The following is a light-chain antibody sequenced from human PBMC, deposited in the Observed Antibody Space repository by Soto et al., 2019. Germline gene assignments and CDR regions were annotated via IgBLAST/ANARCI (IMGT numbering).Light chain of an antibody. V-gene: IGKV3-20*01. CDR2: AAS. Sequence: EILLTQSPGTLSLSPGEGATLSCRASQSVSSSYLAWYQRKPGQAPRLLIYAASSRATGIPDRFSGSGSGTDFTLTISRLEPEDFAVYYCHQYGSSPLTFGGGTKVDIK. J-gene: IGKJ4*01. CDR3: HQYGSSPLT. CDR1: QSVSSSY.